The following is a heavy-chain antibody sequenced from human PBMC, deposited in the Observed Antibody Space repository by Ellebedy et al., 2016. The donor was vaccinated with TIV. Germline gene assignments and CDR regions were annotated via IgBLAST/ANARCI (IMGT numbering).Heavy chain of an antibody. J-gene: IGHJ4*02. CDR1: GGSFSSYY. D-gene: IGHD2-15*01. CDR2: IYYSGST. Sequence: SETLSLXXAVYGGSFSSYYWSWIRQPPGKGLEWIGYIYYSGSTNYNPSLKSRVTISVDTSKNQFSLKLSSVTAADTAVYYCARAATPSTPVDYWGQGTLVTVSS. CDR3: ARAATPSTPVDY. V-gene: IGHV4-59*01.